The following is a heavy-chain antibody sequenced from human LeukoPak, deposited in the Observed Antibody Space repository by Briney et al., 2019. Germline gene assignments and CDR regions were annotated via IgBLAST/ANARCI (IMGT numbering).Heavy chain of an antibody. CDR1: GFSFSTYG. D-gene: IGHD2-15*01. CDR3: ARDWRKGVVVAGNWFDP. CDR2: IRHDASSQ. Sequence: GGSLRLSCAASGFSFSTYGMHWVRQAPGKGLEWVAFIRHDASSQYYADSVKGRFTISRDNAKNSLYLQMNSLRAEDTAVYYCARDWRKGVVVAGNWFDPWGQGTLVTVSS. V-gene: IGHV3-30*02. J-gene: IGHJ5*02.